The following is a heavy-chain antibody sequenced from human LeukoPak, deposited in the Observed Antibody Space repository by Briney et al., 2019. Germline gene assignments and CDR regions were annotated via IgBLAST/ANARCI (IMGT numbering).Heavy chain of an antibody. J-gene: IGHJ4*02. V-gene: IGHV1-46*01. D-gene: IGHD6-6*01. CDR1: GYTYPSYF. Sequence: ASVKVSCKASGYTYPSYFMHWVRQAPGQGLEWMGIINPTGGSTTYAQKFQGRVTMTRDTSTSTVYMELSSLRSDDTAVYYCARTAARRFDYWGQGTLVTVSS. CDR3: ARTAARRFDY. CDR2: INPTGGST.